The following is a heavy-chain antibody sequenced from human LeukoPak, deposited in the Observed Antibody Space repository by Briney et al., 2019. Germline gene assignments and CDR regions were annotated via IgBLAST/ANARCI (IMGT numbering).Heavy chain of an antibody. J-gene: IGHJ4*02. CDR1: GGSISSGSYY. Sequence: PSQTLSLTCTVSGGSISSGSYYWSWIRQPAGKGLEWIGRIYTSGSTNYNPSPKSRVTISVDTSKNQFSLKLSSVTAADTAVYYCARDEGATYNPFFDYWGQGTLVTVSS. V-gene: IGHV4-61*02. D-gene: IGHD1-26*01. CDR2: IYTSGST. CDR3: ARDEGATYNPFFDY.